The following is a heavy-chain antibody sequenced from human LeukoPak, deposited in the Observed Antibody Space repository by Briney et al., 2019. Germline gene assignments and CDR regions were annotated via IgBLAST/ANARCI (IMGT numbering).Heavy chain of an antibody. CDR1: RYSFDSYA. CDR3: AKDWSR. V-gene: IGHV3-23*01. J-gene: IGHJ4*02. CDR2: ISGSGGST. D-gene: IGHD3-3*01. Sequence: GESLKLSCEGSRYSFDSYAMTWVRQAPGKGLEWVSAISGSGGSTYYADSVKGRFTISRDNSKNTLYLQMNSLRAEDTAVYYCAKDWSRWGQGTLVTVSS.